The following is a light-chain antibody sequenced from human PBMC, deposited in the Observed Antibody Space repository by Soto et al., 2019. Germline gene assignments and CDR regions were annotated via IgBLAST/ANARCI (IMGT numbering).Light chain of an antibody. CDR1: QSISSY. V-gene: IGKV1-39*01. CDR2: AAS. Sequence: DIQMTQSPSSLSASVGDRVTITCRASQSISSYLNWYQQKPGKAPNILIYAASSLQSGVPSKFSGSGSGTDLTLTISSLQPEDFATYYCQQSYSSPFTFGPGTKVDIK. CDR3: QQSYSSPFT. J-gene: IGKJ3*01.